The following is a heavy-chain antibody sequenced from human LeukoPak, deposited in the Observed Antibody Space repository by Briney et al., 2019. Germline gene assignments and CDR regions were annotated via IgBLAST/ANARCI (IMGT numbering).Heavy chain of an antibody. CDR1: GGSISSYY. V-gene: IGHV4-59*01. Sequence: PSETLSLTCTVSGGSISSYYWSWIWQPPGKGLEWIGYIYYSGSTNYNPSLKSRVTISVDTSKNQFSPKLTSVTAADTAVYYCARTTEGGYTYGYFYYYYMDVWGKGTTVTISS. D-gene: IGHD5-18*01. CDR2: IYYSGST. CDR3: ARTTEGGYTYGYFYYYYMDV. J-gene: IGHJ6*03.